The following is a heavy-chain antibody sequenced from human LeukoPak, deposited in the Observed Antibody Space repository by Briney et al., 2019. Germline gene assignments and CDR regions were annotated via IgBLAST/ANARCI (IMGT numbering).Heavy chain of an antibody. CDR2: ISGSGGST. V-gene: IGHV3-23*01. D-gene: IGHD4-17*01. CDR3: AKDPNSYGDYN. J-gene: IGHJ4*02. Sequence: GGSLRLSCAASGFTFSSYAMSWVRQAPGKWLEWVSAISGSGGSTYYADSVKGRFTISRDNSKNTLYLQMNSLRAEDTAVYYCAKDPNSYGDYNWGQGTLVTVSS. CDR1: GFTFSSYA.